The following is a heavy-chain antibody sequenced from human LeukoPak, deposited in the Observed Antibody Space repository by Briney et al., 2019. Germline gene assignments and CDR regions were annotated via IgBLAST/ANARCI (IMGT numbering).Heavy chain of an antibody. CDR1: GYTFTSYG. CDR3: ARGRRKDIVVVPAAAGYYYYYMDV. V-gene: IGHV1-18*01. J-gene: IGHJ6*03. Sequence: ASVKVSCKASGYTFTSYGISWVRQAPGQGLEWMGWISAYNGNTNYAQKLQGRVTMTTDTSTSTAYMELRSLRSDDTAVYYCARGRRKDIVVVPAAAGYYYYYMDVWGKGTTVTVSS. D-gene: IGHD2-2*01. CDR2: ISAYNGNT.